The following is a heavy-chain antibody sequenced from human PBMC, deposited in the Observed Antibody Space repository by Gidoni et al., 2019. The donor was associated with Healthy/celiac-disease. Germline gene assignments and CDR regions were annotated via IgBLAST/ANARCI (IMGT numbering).Heavy chain of an antibody. D-gene: IGHD6-19*01. V-gene: IGHV3-30-3*01. CDR2: ISYDGSNK. Sequence: QVQLVESGGGVVQPGRSLRLPCAASGFPFSSYAMHWVRQAPGKGLEWVAVISYDGSNKYYADSVKGRFTISRDNSKNTLYLQMNSLRAEDTAVYYCAGEGIAVAGSTFDYWGQGTLVTVSS. CDR3: AGEGIAVAGSTFDY. J-gene: IGHJ4*02. CDR1: GFPFSSYA.